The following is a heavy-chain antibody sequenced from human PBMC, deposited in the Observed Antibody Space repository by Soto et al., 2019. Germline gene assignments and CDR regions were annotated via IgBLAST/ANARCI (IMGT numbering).Heavy chain of an antibody. J-gene: IGHJ4*02. D-gene: IGHD2-2*01. CDR1: GFTFNSYA. Sequence: EVQLLESGGGLVQPGGSLRLSCATSGFTFNSYAMSWVRRAPGKGLEWVSTISGSGDSTFYADSVKGRCTISGDISKSTLYLRRNRLRDEDTAVYHCARIKIYCRSSNCYYESWGQGTLVTVSS. V-gene: IGHV3-23*01. CDR3: ARIKIYCRSSNCYYES. CDR2: ISGSGDST.